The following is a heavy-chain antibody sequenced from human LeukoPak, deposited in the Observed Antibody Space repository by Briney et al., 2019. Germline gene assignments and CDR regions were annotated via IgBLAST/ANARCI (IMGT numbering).Heavy chain of an antibody. D-gene: IGHD3-22*01. CDR3: ANGTSSGYYYPTSYFDY. CDR1: GFTFSSYT. J-gene: IGHJ4*02. Sequence: GGSLRLSCAASGFTFSSYTMTWVRQAQVKGLEWVSATSGSGISTYYADSVKGRFTISRDNSRNTLYLQMNSLRAEDTAIYYCANGTSSGYYYPTSYFDYWGQGILVTVSS. CDR2: TSGSGIST. V-gene: IGHV3-23*01.